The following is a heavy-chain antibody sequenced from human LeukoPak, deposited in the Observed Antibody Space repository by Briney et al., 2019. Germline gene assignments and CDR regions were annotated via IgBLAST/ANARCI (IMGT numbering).Heavy chain of an antibody. D-gene: IGHD6-6*01. Sequence: SETLSLTCTVSGGSISSSSYYWGWIRQPPGKGLEWIGSIYYSGSTYYNPSLKSRVTISVDTSKNQFSLKLSSVTAADTAVYYCARVAMYSSSSRNWFDPWGQGTLVTVSS. J-gene: IGHJ5*02. CDR3: ARVAMYSSSSRNWFDP. CDR1: GGSISSSSYY. V-gene: IGHV4-39*07. CDR2: IYYSGST.